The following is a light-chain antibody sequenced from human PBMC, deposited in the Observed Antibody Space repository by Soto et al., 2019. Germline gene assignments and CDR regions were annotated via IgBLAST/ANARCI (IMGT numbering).Light chain of an antibody. V-gene: IGLV2-23*02. Sequence: QSALTQPASVSGSPGQSITISCTGTSSDVGNYNFVSWFQQHPGKVPKLMIYEVTKRPSGVSNRFSGSKSGNTASLTISWLQAEDEAVYYCCSYAGTSTWVFGGGTKLTVL. J-gene: IGLJ3*02. CDR3: CSYAGTSTWV. CDR2: EVT. CDR1: SSDVGNYNF.